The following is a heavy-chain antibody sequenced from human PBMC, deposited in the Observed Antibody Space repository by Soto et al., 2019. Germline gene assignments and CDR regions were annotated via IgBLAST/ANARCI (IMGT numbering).Heavy chain of an antibody. CDR3: ARQLFGSWYYFDY. D-gene: IGHD3-3*01. CDR1: GDSISNYY. Sequence: SETLSLTCAVSGDSISNYYWSWIRQPPEKGLEWIGYIYSSGTTNYNPSLNSRVTISVDTSKNQFSLNLSSVTAADTAVYYCARQLFGSWYYFDYWGQGTLVTVSS. J-gene: IGHJ4*02. V-gene: IGHV4-59*01. CDR2: IYSSGTT.